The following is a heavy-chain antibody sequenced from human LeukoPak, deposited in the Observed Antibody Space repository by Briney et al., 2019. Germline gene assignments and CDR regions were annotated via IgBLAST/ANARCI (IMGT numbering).Heavy chain of an antibody. CDR1: GFTFSTCA. CDR3: AKAHCSPASCSRIDY. J-gene: IGHJ4*02. V-gene: IGHV3-23*01. Sequence: GGSLRLSCAASGFTFSTCAMGWVRQAPGKGLGWVSAISGSGGSTFYADSVKGRFTISRDSSKNTVYLQMSGLRAEDTALYYCAKAHCSPASCSRIDYWGQGTLVTVSS. D-gene: IGHD2-2*01. CDR2: ISGSGGST.